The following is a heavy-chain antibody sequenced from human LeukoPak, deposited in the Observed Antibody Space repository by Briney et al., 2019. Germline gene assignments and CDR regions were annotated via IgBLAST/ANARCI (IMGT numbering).Heavy chain of an antibody. D-gene: IGHD3-22*01. Sequence: GASVKVSCKASGGTFSNYPISWVRQAPGQGLEWMGGITPTSGAPNYAQKFQGRVSMTADESTRTVYMELGSLTSEDTAMYYCARGPRSSGYYSWGQGTLVTVSS. V-gene: IGHV1-69*13. J-gene: IGHJ5*01. CDR3: ARGPRSSGYYS. CDR1: GGTFSNYP. CDR2: ITPTSGAP.